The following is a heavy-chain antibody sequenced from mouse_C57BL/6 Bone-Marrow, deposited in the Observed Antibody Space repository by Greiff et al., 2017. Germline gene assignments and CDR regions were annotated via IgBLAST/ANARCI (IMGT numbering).Heavy chain of an antibody. CDR2: IRLKSDNYAT. J-gene: IGHJ4*01. CDR1: GFTFSNYW. CDR3: TGEGYYGSRDYAMDY. D-gene: IGHD1-1*01. Sequence: EVKLVESGGGLVQPGGSMKLSCVASGFTFSNYWMNWVRQSPEKGLEWVAQIRLKSDNYATHYAESVKGRFTISRDDSKSSVYLQMNNVRAEDTGIYYCTGEGYYGSRDYAMDYWGQGTSVTVSS. V-gene: IGHV6-3*01.